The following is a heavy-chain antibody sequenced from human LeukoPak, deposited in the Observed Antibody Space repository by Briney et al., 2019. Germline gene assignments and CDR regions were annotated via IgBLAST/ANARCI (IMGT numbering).Heavy chain of an antibody. CDR3: TAPTGTTGY. J-gene: IGHJ4*02. CDR1: GFTFSGSA. V-gene: IGHV3-73*01. CDR2: IRSKANSYAT. D-gene: IGHD1-1*01. Sequence: GGSLRLSCAASGFTFSGSAMHWVRQASGKGLEWVGRIRSKANSYATAYAASVKGRFTISRDDSKNTAYLQMNSLKTEDTAVYYYTAPTGTTGYWGQGTLVTVSS.